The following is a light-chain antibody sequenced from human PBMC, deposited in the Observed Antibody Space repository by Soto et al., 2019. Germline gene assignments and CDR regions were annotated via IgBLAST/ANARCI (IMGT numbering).Light chain of an antibody. CDR2: KAS. CDR1: QSISSW. Sequence: DIQMTQSPSTLSASVFDRVTITCRASQSISSWLAWYQQKPGKAPKLLIYKASSLESGVPSRFSGSGSGTDFTLTISSLQPDDFATHYCQHRRTFGKGTKVDI. J-gene: IGKJ1*01. V-gene: IGKV1-5*03. CDR3: QHRRT.